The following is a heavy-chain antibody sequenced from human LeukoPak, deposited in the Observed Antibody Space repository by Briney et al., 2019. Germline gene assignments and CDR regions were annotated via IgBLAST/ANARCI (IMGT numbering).Heavy chain of an antibody. CDR1: GGTFSSYA. Sequence: SVKVSCKASGGTFSSYAISWVRQAPGQGLELMGGIIPIFGTANYAQKFQGRVTITADESTSTAYMELSSLRSEDTAVYYCARDVIGSDSSGSFDYWGQGTLVTVSS. V-gene: IGHV1-69*13. J-gene: IGHJ4*02. CDR2: IIPIFGTA. D-gene: IGHD3-22*01. CDR3: ARDVIGSDSSGSFDY.